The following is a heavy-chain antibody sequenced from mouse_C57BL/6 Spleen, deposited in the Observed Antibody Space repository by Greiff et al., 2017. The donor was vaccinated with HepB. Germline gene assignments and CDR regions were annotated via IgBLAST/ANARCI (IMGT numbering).Heavy chain of an antibody. D-gene: IGHD2-2*01. CDR3: ARRGYGYAMDY. V-gene: IGHV1-54*01. CDR1: GYAFTNYL. CDR2: INPGSGGT. J-gene: IGHJ4*01. Sequence: QVQLQQSGAELVRPGTSVKVSCKASGYAFTNYLIEWVKQRPGQGLEWIGVINPGSGGTNYNEKFKGKATLTADKSSSTAYMQRSSLTSEDSAVYFCARRGYGYAMDYWGQGTSVTVSS.